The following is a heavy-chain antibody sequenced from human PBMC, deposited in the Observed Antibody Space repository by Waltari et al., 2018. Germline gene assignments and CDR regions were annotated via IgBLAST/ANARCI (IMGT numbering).Heavy chain of an antibody. J-gene: IGHJ4*02. V-gene: IGHV4-31*03. D-gene: IGHD2-21*01. CDR3: ARDRRGGQAIFDY. CDR1: GGSISSGGYY. CDR2: IYYSGST. Sequence: QVQLQESGPGLVKPSQTLSLTCTVSGGSISSGGYYWSWIRPHPGKGLEWIGYIYYSGSTYYNPSLKSRVTISVDTSKNQFSLKLSSVTAADTAVYYCARDRRGGQAIFDYWGQGTLVTVSS.